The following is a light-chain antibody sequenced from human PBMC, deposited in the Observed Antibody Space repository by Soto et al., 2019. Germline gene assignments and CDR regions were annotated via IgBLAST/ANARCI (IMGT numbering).Light chain of an antibody. CDR1: QNVRGY. CDR2: AAS. CDR3: QQSHSTLPIT. J-gene: IGKJ5*01. Sequence: DIQMTQSPSSLSAFVGDSVTITCRASQNVRGYLHWYQQKPGRAPKLLIYAASNLQIGVPFRFNGSGSGTEYTLSIHSLQPGDSATYYCQQSHSTLPITFGQGTRVEI. V-gene: IGKV1-39*01.